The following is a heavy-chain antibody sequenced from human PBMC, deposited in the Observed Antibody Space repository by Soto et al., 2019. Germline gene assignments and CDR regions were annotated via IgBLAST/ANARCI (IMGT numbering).Heavy chain of an antibody. CDR1: GFTVSSNY. Sequence: EVQLVETGGGLIQPGGSLRLSCAASGFTVSSNYMSWVRQAPGKGLEWVSVIYSGGSTYYADSVKGRFTISRDNSKNTLYLQMNSLRAEDTAVYYCAREHYYDSSGHHLRAYYFDYWGQGTLVTVSS. V-gene: IGHV3-53*02. CDR3: AREHYYDSSGHHLRAYYFDY. CDR2: IYSGGST. J-gene: IGHJ4*02. D-gene: IGHD3-22*01.